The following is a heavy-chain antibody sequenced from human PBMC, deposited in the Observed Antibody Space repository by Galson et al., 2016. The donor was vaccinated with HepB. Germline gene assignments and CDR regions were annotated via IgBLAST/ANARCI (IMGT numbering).Heavy chain of an antibody. Sequence: LEWVAMISYDGSNKYHADSVKGRFTISRDNFKNTLYLQMNSLRHEDTAVYYCARDYYGNSNFATGMDVWGQGTTVTVAS. D-gene: IGHD2-15*01. V-gene: IGHV3-30-3*01. CDR3: ARDYYGNSNFATGMDV. J-gene: IGHJ6*02. CDR2: ISYDGSNK.